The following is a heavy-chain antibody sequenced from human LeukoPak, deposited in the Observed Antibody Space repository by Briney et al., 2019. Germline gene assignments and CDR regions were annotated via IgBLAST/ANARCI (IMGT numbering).Heavy chain of an antibody. Sequence: SETLSLTCTVSGGSINNYYWSWIRQPPGKGLEYIGYIYYSGSANYNPSLKSRVTISVDPSKNQFSLKLSSVTAADTAVYYCARGEPYSSGWYRGAFDPWGQGTLVTVSS. V-gene: IGHV4-59*12. D-gene: IGHD6-19*01. CDR1: GGSINNYY. J-gene: IGHJ5*02. CDR2: IYYSGSA. CDR3: ARGEPYSSGWYRGAFDP.